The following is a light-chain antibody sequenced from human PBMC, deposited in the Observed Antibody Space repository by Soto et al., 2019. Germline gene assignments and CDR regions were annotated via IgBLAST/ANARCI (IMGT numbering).Light chain of an antibody. CDR3: HQRNK. Sequence: EIGMTLSPATLSVSPGERATLSCRASQSVTTMVAWYQQKSGQAPRLLIYDASNRATGIPARFSGSRSGTDFTLTISSLEPEDFGVYFCHQRNKFGQGTRLEIK. V-gene: IGKV3-11*01. CDR1: QSVTTM. CDR2: DAS. J-gene: IGKJ5*01.